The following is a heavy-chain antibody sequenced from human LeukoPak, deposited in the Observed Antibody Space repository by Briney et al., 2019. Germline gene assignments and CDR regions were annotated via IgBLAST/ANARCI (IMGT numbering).Heavy chain of an antibody. CDR1: GFTFSSYW. Sequence: GGSLRLSCAASGFTFSSYWMHWVRQAPGKGLVWVSRINSDGSSTSYADSVKGRFTVSRDNAKNSLYLQMNSLRAEDTAVYYCARRRGIAVAGNAFDIWGQGTMVTVSS. CDR2: INSDGSST. J-gene: IGHJ3*02. CDR3: ARRRGIAVAGNAFDI. V-gene: IGHV3-74*01. D-gene: IGHD6-19*01.